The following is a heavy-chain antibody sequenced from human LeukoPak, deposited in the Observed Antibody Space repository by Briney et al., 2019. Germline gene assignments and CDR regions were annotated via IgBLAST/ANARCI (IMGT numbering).Heavy chain of an antibody. CDR2: MNPNSGNT. J-gene: IGHJ5*02. V-gene: IGHV1-8*02. Sequence: ASVKVSCKSSGYTFTSYDINWVRQATGQGLEWMGWMNPNSGNTGYAQKFQGRVTMTRNTSISTAYMELSSLRSEDTAVYYCARGKDSSSWYLGQFDPWGQGTLVTVSS. CDR3: ARGKDSSSWYLGQFDP. D-gene: IGHD6-13*01. CDR1: GYTFTSYD.